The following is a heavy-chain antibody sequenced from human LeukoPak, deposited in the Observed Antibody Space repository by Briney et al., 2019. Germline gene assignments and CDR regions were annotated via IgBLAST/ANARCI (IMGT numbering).Heavy chain of an antibody. V-gene: IGHV1-18*01. J-gene: IGHJ6*02. Sequence: GASVKVSCKASGYTFISYGISWVRQAPGQGLEWMGWISAYNGNTNYAQKLQGRVTMTRDTSTCTAYMELRSLRSDDTAVYYCARDSGYSSSWYPYYYYGMDVWGQGTTVTVSS. CDR3: ARDSGYSSSWYPYYYYGMDV. CDR2: ISAYNGNT. CDR1: GYTFISYG. D-gene: IGHD6-13*01.